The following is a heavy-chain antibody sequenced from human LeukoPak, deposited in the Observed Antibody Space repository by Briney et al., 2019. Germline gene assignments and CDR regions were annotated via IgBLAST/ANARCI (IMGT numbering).Heavy chain of an antibody. V-gene: IGHV3-74*01. CDR2: INTDGSGT. Sequence: GGSLRLSCAASGFTFRNFWMYWVRQVPGKGLFWVSRINTDGSGTAYAEPVKGRFTISRDNANNTLCLQMNSLRAEDTAVYYCARDPGITGTTGWFDPWGQGTLVTVSS. CDR1: GFTFRNFW. J-gene: IGHJ5*02. D-gene: IGHD1-20*01. CDR3: ARDPGITGTTGWFDP.